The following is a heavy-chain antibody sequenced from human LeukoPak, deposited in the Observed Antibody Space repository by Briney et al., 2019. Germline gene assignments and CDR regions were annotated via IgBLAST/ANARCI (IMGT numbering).Heavy chain of an antibody. D-gene: IGHD3-3*01. CDR2: FDPEDGET. CDR1: GYTLTELS. J-gene: IGHJ4*02. CDR3: ATGPDFWSGYPDWYYFDY. Sequence: ASVKVSCKVSGYTLTELSTHWVRQAPGKGLEWMGGFDPEDGETIYAQKFQGRVTMTEDTSTDTAYMELSSLRSEDTAVYYCATGPDFWSGYPDWYYFDYWGQGTLVTVSS. V-gene: IGHV1-24*01.